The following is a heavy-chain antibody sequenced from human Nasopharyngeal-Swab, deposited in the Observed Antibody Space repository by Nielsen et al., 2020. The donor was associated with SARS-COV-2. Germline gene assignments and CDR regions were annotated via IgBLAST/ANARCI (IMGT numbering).Heavy chain of an antibody. J-gene: IGHJ6*02. CDR1: GFTFNNYN. V-gene: IGHV3-21*01. CDR2: ISSSSSYI. Sequence: GESLKISCAASGFTFNNYNFNWVRQAPGKGLEWVSSISSSSSYIYYADSVKGRFTISRDNAKNSLYLQMNSLRAEDTAMYYCARDGLDYDFWSAYFMDVWGRGTTVTVSS. D-gene: IGHD3-3*01. CDR3: ARDGLDYDFWSAYFMDV.